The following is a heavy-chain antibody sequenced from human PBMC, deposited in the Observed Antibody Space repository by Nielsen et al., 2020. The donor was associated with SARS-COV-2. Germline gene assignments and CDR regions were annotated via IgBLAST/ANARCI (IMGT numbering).Heavy chain of an antibody. J-gene: IGHJ3*02. V-gene: IGHV3-33*03. CDR3: AKDRSTHAFDI. CDR1: GFTFSSYG. D-gene: IGHD2-2*01. CDR2: IWYDGSDK. Sequence: GESLKISCAASGFTFSSYGMHWVRQAPGKGLEWVAVIWYDGSDKYYRDSVKGRFTISRDNSKNTLYLQMNSLRAEDTAVYYCAKDRSTHAFDIWGQGTMVTVSS.